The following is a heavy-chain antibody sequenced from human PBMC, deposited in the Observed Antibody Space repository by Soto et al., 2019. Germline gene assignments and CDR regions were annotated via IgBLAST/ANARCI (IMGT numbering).Heavy chain of an antibody. Sequence: QVQLVQSGSEVNMPGSSVKVSCNTSGGTFSRHAINWVRQSPGQGLEWMGGIIHLCGTTNNAQKFKGRVTISADESSSTAYMEPSSLTSEDASVYYCARAAIHGSSWYFWFDPWGQGTLVTVSS. J-gene: IGHJ5*02. CDR3: ARAAIHGSSWYFWFDP. D-gene: IGHD6-13*01. CDR1: GGTFSRHA. CDR2: IIHLCGTT. V-gene: IGHV1-69*01.